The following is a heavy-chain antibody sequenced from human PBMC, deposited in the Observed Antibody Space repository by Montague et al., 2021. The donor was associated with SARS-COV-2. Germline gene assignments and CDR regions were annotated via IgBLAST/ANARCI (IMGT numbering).Heavy chain of an antibody. V-gene: IGHV3-7*01. CDR1: GFSFSSYW. CDR2: IKQDGSEK. Sequence: SLRLSCAASGFSFSSYWMSWVRQAPGKGLEWEANIKQDGSEKYYVDSVKGRFTISRDNAKHSLYLQMSSLRAEDTAVYYCARVPSSSWYFEYWGQGTLVTVSS. D-gene: IGHD6-13*01. CDR3: ARVPSSSWYFEY. J-gene: IGHJ4*02.